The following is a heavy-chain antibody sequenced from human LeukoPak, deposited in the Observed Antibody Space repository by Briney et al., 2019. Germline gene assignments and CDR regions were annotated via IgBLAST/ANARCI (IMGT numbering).Heavy chain of an antibody. CDR1: GYSISSGYY. V-gene: IGHV4-38-2*02. D-gene: IGHD5-18*01. CDR3: ARSKVDTAMVLDY. Sequence: SETLSLTCTVSGYSISSGYYWGWIRQPPGKGLEWIGSIYHSGSTYYNPSLKSRVTISVDTSKNQFSLKLSSVTAADTAVYYCARSKVDTAMVLDYWGQGTLVTVSS. CDR2: IYHSGST. J-gene: IGHJ4*02.